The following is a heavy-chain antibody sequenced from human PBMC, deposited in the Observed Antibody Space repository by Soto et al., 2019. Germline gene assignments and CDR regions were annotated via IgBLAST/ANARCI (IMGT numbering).Heavy chain of an antibody. CDR1: GFMFSSAW. D-gene: IGHD1-1*01. CDR3: VEGWNDF. J-gene: IGHJ4*02. Sequence: EVQLVESGGDLVEPGGSLRLSCVTSGFMFSSAWMSWVRPAPGKGLEWVGRIKSKTDGGARDYAAPVNGRFSISRDDSKSTLYLQMNSLRAEDTALYYCVEGWNDFWGQGTLVTVSS. V-gene: IGHV3-15*01. CDR2: IKSKTDGGAR.